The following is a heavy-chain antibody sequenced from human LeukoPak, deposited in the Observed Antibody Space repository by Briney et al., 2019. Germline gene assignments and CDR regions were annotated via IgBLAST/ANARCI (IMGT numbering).Heavy chain of an antibody. Sequence: PSETLSLTCSVSGGSISSYYWNWIRQPPGKGLEWIGYIDYSGSTNYNPSLKSRIIISVDTSNNQFSLKLNSVTAADTAVYYCAREGYCSGGTCYGWIPIDYWGQGTLVTVSS. CDR3: AREGYCSGGTCYGWIPIDY. V-gene: IGHV4-59*12. J-gene: IGHJ4*02. CDR2: IDYSGST. CDR1: GGSISSYY. D-gene: IGHD2-15*01.